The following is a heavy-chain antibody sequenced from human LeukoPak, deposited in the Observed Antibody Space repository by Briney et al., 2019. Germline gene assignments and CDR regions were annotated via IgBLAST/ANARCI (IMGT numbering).Heavy chain of an antibody. J-gene: IGHJ5*02. CDR1: GGSISSSNW. D-gene: IGHD6-6*01. CDR3: ARHPGGTLVRGRGWFDP. CDR2: IYHSGST. V-gene: IGHV4-4*02. Sequence: SETLSLTCAVSGGSISSSNWWSWVRQPPGKGLEWIGEIYHSGSTNYNPSLKSRVTISVDTSKNQFSLKLSSVTAADTAVYYCARHPGGTLVRGRGWFDPWGQGTLVTVSS.